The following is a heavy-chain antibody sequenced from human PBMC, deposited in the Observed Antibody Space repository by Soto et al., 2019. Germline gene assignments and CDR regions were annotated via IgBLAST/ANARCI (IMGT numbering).Heavy chain of an antibody. J-gene: IGHJ4*02. D-gene: IGHD3-3*01. CDR2: IYYSGST. CDR1: GGSISSYY. Sequence: SETLSLTCTVSGGSISSYYWSWIRQPPGKGLEWIGYIYYSGSTNYNPSLKSRVTISVDTSKNQFSLKLSSVTAADTAVYYCARFPLRFLEGRVYWGQGTLVTVSS. CDR3: ARFPLRFLEGRVY. V-gene: IGHV4-59*08.